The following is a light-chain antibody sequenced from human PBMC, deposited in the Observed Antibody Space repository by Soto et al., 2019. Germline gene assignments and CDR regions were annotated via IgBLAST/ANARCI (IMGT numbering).Light chain of an antibody. CDR1: QSISSY. Sequence: DIQMTQSPSSLSASVGDRVTITCRASQSISSYLNWYQQKRGKDPKLLIYAASSLQSGVPSRFSGSGSGTDITLTISSLQPEDFATYYCQQSYSTPRTFGQGTKVEIK. V-gene: IGKV1-39*01. J-gene: IGKJ1*01. CDR2: AAS. CDR3: QQSYSTPRT.